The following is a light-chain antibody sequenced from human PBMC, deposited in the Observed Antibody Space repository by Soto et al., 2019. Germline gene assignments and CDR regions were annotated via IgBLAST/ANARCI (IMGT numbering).Light chain of an antibody. J-gene: IGLJ1*01. CDR1: SSDGGGYNS. Sequence: QSVLTQPASVSGSPGQSITISCTGTSSDGGGYNSVSWYQQHPGKAPKLILYDVTDRPSGVSYRFSGSKSGNTASLTISGLQAADEADYFCSSFTSSMTNVFGSGTKVTVL. CDR3: SSFTSSMTNV. V-gene: IGLV2-14*01. CDR2: DVT.